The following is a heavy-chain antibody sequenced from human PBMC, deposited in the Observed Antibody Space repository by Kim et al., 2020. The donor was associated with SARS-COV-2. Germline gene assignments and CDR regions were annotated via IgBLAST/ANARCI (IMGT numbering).Heavy chain of an antibody. CDR1: GFTVSSNY. Sequence: GGSLRLSCAASGFTVSSNYMSWVRQAPGKGLEWVSFIYSGGSTYYADSVKGRFTISRDNSKNTLYLQMNSLRAEDTAVYYCAREAVTTNYGMDVWGQGTTVTVSS. J-gene: IGHJ6*02. CDR3: AREAVTTNYGMDV. D-gene: IGHD4-4*01. CDR2: IYSGGST. V-gene: IGHV3-53*01.